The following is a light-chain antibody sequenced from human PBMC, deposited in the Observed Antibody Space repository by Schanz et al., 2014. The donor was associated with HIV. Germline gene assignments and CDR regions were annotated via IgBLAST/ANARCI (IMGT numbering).Light chain of an antibody. Sequence: EIVLTQSPATLSLSPGERATLSCRASQSVSSYLAWYQHKPGQAPRLLIYDASNRATGIPARFSGSGSGTDFTLTISSLEPEDFAVYYCQQYYTSPTFGPGTKVDFK. V-gene: IGKV3-11*01. CDR3: QQYYTSPT. CDR1: QSVSSY. CDR2: DAS. J-gene: IGKJ3*01.